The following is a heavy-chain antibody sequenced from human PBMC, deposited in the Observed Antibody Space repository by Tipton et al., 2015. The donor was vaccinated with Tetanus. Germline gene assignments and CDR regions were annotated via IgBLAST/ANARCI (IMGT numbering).Heavy chain of an antibody. J-gene: IGHJ5*02. CDR3: ARGRQRLVPAGFDL. V-gene: IGHV4-34*01. CDR1: DGSFSAYY. Sequence: LRLSCDVYDGSFSAYYWTWIRQPPGKGLEWIGEINHTGSTDYNPSLRRRVTISIGTSNNQFSLKLNSVTAADSAVYYCARGRQRLVPAGFDLWGQGTLVTVPS. D-gene: IGHD6-13*01. CDR2: INHTGST.